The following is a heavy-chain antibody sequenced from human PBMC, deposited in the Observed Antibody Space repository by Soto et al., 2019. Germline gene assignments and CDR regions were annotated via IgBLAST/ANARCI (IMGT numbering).Heavy chain of an antibody. Sequence: GGSLRLSCAASGFTFSSYAMHWVRQAPGKGLEWVAVISYDGSNKYYADSVKGRFTISRDNSKNTLYLQMNSLRAEDTAVYYCARERRATQLIDAFDIWGQGTMVTVSS. CDR2: ISYDGSNK. CDR1: GFTFSSYA. V-gene: IGHV3-30-3*01. J-gene: IGHJ3*02. D-gene: IGHD1-26*01. CDR3: ARERRATQLIDAFDI.